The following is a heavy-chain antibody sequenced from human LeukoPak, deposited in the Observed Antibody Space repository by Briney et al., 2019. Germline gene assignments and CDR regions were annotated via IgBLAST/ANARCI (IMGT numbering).Heavy chain of an antibody. V-gene: IGHV4-39*07. CDR2: IYYSGST. D-gene: IGHD6-19*01. J-gene: IGHJ4*02. CDR3: ARGTSSIAVAGTGGALDY. Sequence: SETLSLTCTVSGGSISSSSYYWGWIRQPPGKGLEWIGSIYYSGSTYYNPSLKSRVTISVDTSKNQFSLNLSSVTAADTAVYYCARGTSSIAVAGTGGALDYWGQGTLVTVSS. CDR1: GGSISSSSYY.